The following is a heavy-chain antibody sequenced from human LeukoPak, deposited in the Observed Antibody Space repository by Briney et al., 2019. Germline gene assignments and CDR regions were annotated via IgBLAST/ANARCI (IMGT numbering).Heavy chain of an antibody. D-gene: IGHD2-21*01. CDR3: TRGQTVVVVGVIEMIGL. J-gene: IGHJ1*01. CDR2: INPNSGGT. CDR1: VDTFSAVY. V-gene: IGHV1-2*02. Sequence: ASVNLLHKAYVDTFSAVYMHCVRQAPGQGREWMGWINPNSGGTNYAQKFQGRVTMTRDTSISTAYMEMSSLRSDDTAVYYCTRGQTVVVVGVIEMIGLWGQGTRVTVSS.